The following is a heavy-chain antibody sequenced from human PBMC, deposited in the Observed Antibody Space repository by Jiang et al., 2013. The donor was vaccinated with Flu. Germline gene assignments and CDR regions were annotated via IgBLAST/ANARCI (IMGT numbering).Heavy chain of an antibody. D-gene: IGHD3-10*01. Sequence: YGPGLVKASETLSLSCSVSGGSIRTSSNFWAWVRQPSGKGLEWIGSFYYNGDIYYNPSLKSRVTISDVTSKNAYSLMVASVTAADTAVYYCARIKGWFGEYSRDYFDYWGQGTLVTVFS. CDR1: GGSIRTSSNF. CDR3: ARIKGWFGEYSRDYFDY. V-gene: IGHV4-39*02. CDR2: FYYNGDI. J-gene: IGHJ4*02.